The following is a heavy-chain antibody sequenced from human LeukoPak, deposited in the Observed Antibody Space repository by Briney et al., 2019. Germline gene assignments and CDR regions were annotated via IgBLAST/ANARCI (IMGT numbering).Heavy chain of an antibody. V-gene: IGHV4-59*08. CDR3: ARVRSASDFIAAAGNDY. D-gene: IGHD6-13*01. CDR1: GGSISSYY. CDR2: IHYSGGIT. Sequence: PSETLSLTCTVSGGSISSYYWSWIRQPPGKGLEWIGYIHYSGGITYYNPSLKSRVTISVDTSKNQFSLSLSSVTAADTAVYYCARVRSASDFIAAAGNDYWGQGTLVTVSS. J-gene: IGHJ4*02.